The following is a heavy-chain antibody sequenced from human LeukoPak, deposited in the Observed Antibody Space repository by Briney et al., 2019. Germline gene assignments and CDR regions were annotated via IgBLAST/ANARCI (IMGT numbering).Heavy chain of an antibody. CDR3: AKDSPVIPFDD. CDR2: IDGSGRNT. J-gene: IGHJ4*02. V-gene: IGHV3-23*01. CDR1: GFTFSIAA. D-gene: IGHD2-21*01. Sequence: GGSLRLPCAASGFTFSIAAMNWVRQAPGKGPEWVSAIDGSGRNTYYPDSVKGRFTISRDDFKNILYLQMNSLRAEDTAIYYCAKDSPVIPFDDWGQGTLVTVSS.